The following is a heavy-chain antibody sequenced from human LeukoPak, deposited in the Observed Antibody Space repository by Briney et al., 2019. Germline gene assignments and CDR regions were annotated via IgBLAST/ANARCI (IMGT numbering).Heavy chain of an antibody. CDR3: ASSQTFDY. CDR1: GFTFSYYW. Sequence: PGGSLRLSCAASGFTFSYYWMSWVRQAPGKGLEWVANIKQDGSEKNSVDSVKGRFRISRDNGTNSMYLQMNGLRAEDTAIYYCASSQTFDYWGQGSLVTVSS. CDR2: IKQDGSEK. J-gene: IGHJ4*02. V-gene: IGHV3-7*01.